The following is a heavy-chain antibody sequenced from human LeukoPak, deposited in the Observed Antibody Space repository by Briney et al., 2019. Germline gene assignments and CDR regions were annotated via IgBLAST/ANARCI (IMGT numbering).Heavy chain of an antibody. V-gene: IGHV3-30*18. D-gene: IGHD4-17*01. CDR1: GFTFSSYG. CDR2: ISYDGSNK. Sequence: GGSLRLSCAASGFTFSSYGMHWVRQAPGKGLEWVAVISYDGSNKYYADSVKGRFTISRDNSKNTLYVQMNSLRAEDTAVYYCAKDITVTTTWAFDIWGQGTMVTVSS. J-gene: IGHJ3*02. CDR3: AKDITVTTTWAFDI.